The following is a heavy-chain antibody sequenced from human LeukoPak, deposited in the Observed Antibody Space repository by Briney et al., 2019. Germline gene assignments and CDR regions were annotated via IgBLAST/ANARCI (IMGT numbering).Heavy chain of an antibody. V-gene: IGHV1-2*02. CDR2: INPISGGT. D-gene: IGHD3-22*01. J-gene: IGHJ4*02. CDR3: ARYYDSSGYLYY. CDR1: GYTFTDYY. Sequence: ASVKVSCKASGYTFTDYYIHWVRQAPGQGLEWMGWINPISGGTNSAQKFQGRVTMIRDTSISTAFMELSRLRSDDTAVYYCARYYDSSGYLYYWGQGTLVTVSS.